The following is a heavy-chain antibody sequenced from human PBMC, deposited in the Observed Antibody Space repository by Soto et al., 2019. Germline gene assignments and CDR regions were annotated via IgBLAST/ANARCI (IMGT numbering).Heavy chain of an antibody. D-gene: IGHD3-9*01. J-gene: IGHJ4*02. CDR3: VRGSNDWDGIDY. CDR1: GFTFSRYW. Sequence: EVQLLESGGGLVQPGGSLRLSCAASGFTFSRYWMHWVRQAPGKGLVWVAQINSNGSPTIYADSVRGRFTISRDNAKNTLSLQLNSLTVEDTALYFCVRGSNDWDGIDYWGQGALVTVSS. V-gene: IGHV3-74*01. CDR2: INSNGSPT.